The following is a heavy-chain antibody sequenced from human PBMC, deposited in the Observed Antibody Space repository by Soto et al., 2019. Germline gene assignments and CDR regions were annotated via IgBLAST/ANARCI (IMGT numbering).Heavy chain of an antibody. CDR1: GFTFSSYS. CDR2: ISSSSSTI. D-gene: IGHD3-3*01. J-gene: IGHJ4*02. CDR3: ARDLYDFWSGQTAGYFDY. Sequence: GGSLRLSCAASGFTFSSYSMNWVRQAPGKGLEWVSYISSSSSTIYYADSVKGRFTISRDNAKNSLYLQMNSLRAEDTAVYYCARDLYDFWSGQTAGYFDYWGQGTLVTVSS. V-gene: IGHV3-48*01.